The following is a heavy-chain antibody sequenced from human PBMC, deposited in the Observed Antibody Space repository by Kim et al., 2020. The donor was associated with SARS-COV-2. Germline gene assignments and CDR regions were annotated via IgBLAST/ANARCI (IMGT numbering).Heavy chain of an antibody. J-gene: IGHJ4*02. D-gene: IGHD2-15*01. V-gene: IGHV4-34*01. CDR3: ARGCSGGSCNFDY. Sequence: YTPSLSSRVTKSVVASKSQFSLKLSSVTAADTAVYYCARGCSGGSCNFDYWGQGTLVTVSS.